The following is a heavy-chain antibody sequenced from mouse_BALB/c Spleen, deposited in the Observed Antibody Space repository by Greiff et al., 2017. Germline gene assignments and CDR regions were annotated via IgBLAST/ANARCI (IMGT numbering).Heavy chain of an antibody. CDR3: NAIGRYEDY. CDR1: GFNIKDYY. CDR2: IDPENGDT. J-gene: IGHJ2*01. V-gene: IGHV14-4*02. D-gene: IGHD2-14*01. Sequence: DVQLQESGAELVRSGASVKLSCTASGFNIKDYYMHWVKQRPEQGLEWIGWIDPENGDTEYAPKFQGKATMTADTSSNTAYLQLSSLTSEDTAVYYCNAIGRYEDYWGQGTTLTVSS.